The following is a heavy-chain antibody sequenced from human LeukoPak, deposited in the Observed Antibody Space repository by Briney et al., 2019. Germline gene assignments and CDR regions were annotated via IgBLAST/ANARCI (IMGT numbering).Heavy chain of an antibody. J-gene: IGHJ4*02. CDR3: VRAGGSGSYYDVAFDS. D-gene: IGHD3-10*01. CDR1: GGSISSPDYY. Sequence: SETLSLTCTVSGGSISSPDYYWTWIRQSPGKGLEWIGYIYYSGGTYYNPSLKTRITMSIDESKNQFSLKLRSVTAADTAVYHCVRAGGSGSYYDVAFDSWGQGTLVTVSA. CDR2: IYYSGGT. V-gene: IGHV4-30-4*08.